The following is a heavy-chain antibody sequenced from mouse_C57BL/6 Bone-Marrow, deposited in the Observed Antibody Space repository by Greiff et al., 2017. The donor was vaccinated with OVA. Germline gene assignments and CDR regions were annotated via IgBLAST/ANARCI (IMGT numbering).Heavy chain of an antibody. CDR2: ISYSGST. CDR3: ARYKRNYGSSYGYFDV. Sequence: DVQLQESGPGLAKPSQTLSLTCSVTGYSITSDYWNWIRKFPGNKLEYMGYISYSGSTYYNPSLKRRISITRDTSKNQYYLQLNSVTTEDTATYYCARYKRNYGSSYGYFDVWGTGTTVTVSS. J-gene: IGHJ1*03. CDR1: GYSITSDY. D-gene: IGHD1-1*01. V-gene: IGHV3-8*01.